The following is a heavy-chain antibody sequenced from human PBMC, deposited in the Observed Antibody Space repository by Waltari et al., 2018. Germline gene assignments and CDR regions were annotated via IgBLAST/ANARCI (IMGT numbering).Heavy chain of an antibody. Sequence: QVQLQQWGAVLVKPSETLSLTCAVSGGTFSGYYWTWIRESPGDGLGWIGEIKHSGGPNYHHALKYRFSIAVATAKGQVSLRCTSATAADTAVYFCARRSSGWYGKDYYYGLDVWGRGTTVAVSS. J-gene: IGHJ6*02. CDR1: GGTFSGYY. D-gene: IGHD6-19*01. V-gene: IGHV4-34*02. CDR2: IKHSGGP. CDR3: ARRSSGWYGKDYYYGLDV.